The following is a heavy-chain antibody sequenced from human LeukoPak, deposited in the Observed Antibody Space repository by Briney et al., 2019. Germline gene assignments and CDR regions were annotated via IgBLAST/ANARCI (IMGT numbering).Heavy chain of an antibody. CDR2: IYPGDSDT. J-gene: IGHJ4*02. V-gene: IGHV5-51*01. D-gene: IGHD3-22*01. Sequence: GESLKISCKDSGYSFNSYWIGWVRQMPGKGLEWMGIIYPGDSDTRYSPSFQGQVTISADKSISTAYLQWSSLKASDTAMYYCARGQGDSSGYYSLDYWGQGTLVTVSS. CDR1: GYSFNSYW. CDR3: ARGQGDSSGYYSLDY.